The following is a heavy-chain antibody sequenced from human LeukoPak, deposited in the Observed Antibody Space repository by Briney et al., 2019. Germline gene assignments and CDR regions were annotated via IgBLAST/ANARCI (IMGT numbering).Heavy chain of an antibody. D-gene: IGHD1-14*01. V-gene: IGHV3-23*01. CDR2: ISGSGGST. CDR1: GFTFSSFA. Sequence: PGGSLRLSCAASGFTFSSFAMTWVRQAPGKGLEWVSAISGSGGSTYYADSVKGRFTISRDNSKNTLYLQMNSLRAEDTAVYYCAKEYRGGYYYYGMDVWGQGTTVTVSS. CDR3: AKEYRGGYYYYGMDV. J-gene: IGHJ6*02.